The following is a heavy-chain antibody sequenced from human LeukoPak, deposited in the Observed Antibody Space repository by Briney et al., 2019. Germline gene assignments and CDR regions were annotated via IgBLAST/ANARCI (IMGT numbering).Heavy chain of an antibody. CDR2: IWYDGSNK. CDR1: GFTFSSYG. D-gene: IGHD2-15*01. Sequence: GGSLRLSCAASGFTFSSYGMHWVRQAPVKGLEWVAVIWYDGSNKYYADSVKGRFTISRDNSKNTLYLQMNSLRAEDTAVYYCASLGCSGGSCLAPISFDYWGQGTLVTVSS. J-gene: IGHJ4*02. CDR3: ASLGCSGGSCLAPISFDY. V-gene: IGHV3-33*01.